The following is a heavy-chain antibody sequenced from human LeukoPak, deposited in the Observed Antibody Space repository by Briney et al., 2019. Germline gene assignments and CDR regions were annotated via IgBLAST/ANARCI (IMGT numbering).Heavy chain of an antibody. Sequence: GGSLRLSRAASGFTFSSYSMNWVRQAPGKGLEWVSYIVGSNSTMHYADSVKGRFTISRDNAKNLLYLQMNSLRAEDTAVYYCAREFGSVDLWGQGTLVTVSS. V-gene: IGHV3-48*04. J-gene: IGHJ5*02. CDR2: IVGSNSTM. CDR3: AREFGSVDL. CDR1: GFTFSSYS. D-gene: IGHD2-15*01.